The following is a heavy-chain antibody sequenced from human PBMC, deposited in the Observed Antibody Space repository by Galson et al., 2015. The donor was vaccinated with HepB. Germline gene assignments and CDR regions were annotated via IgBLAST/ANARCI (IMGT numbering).Heavy chain of an antibody. D-gene: IGHD3-10*01. CDR2: ISAYNGNT. Sequence: SVKVSCKASGYTFTSYGISWVRQAPGQGLEWMGWISAYNGNTNYAQKLQGRVTMTTDTSTSTADMELRSLRSDDTAVYHCVWFGDKDYWGQGTLVTVSS. J-gene: IGHJ4*02. CDR1: GYTFTSYG. V-gene: IGHV1-18*01. CDR3: VWFGDKDY.